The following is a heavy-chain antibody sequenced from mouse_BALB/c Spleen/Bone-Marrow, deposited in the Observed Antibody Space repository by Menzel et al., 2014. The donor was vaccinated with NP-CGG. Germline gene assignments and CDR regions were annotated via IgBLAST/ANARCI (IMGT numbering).Heavy chain of an antibody. V-gene: IGHV14-3*02. D-gene: IGHD1-2*01. CDR1: GFNIKDTY. CDR3: ASATTATYYAMDY. CDR2: IDPANGNT. Sequence: EVQLQQSGAELVKPGASVKLSFTASGFNIKDTYMHWVKQRPEQGLEWIGRIDPANGNTKFDPKFQGKATITTDTSSNTACLQVSSLTSEDIAVYYCASATTATYYAMDYWGQGTSVTVSS. J-gene: IGHJ4*01.